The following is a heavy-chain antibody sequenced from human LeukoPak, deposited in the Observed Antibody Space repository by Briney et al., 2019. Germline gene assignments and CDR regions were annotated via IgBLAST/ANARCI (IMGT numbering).Heavy chain of an antibody. Sequence: GGSLRLSCAASGFTFSDNYMSWIRQVPGKGLEWISYMSGSGRTVYYADSVKGRFTISRDNGKNSLYLQMNSLRVEDTAVYYCARLRNCTISCLFMDVWGQGTTVTVSS. D-gene: IGHD2-8*01. J-gene: IGHJ6*02. CDR3: ARLRNCTISCLFMDV. CDR1: GFTFSDNY. V-gene: IGHV3-11*01. CDR2: MSGSGRTV.